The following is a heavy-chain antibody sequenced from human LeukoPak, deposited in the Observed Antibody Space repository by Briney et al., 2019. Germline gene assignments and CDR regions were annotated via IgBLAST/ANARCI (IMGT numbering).Heavy chain of an antibody. D-gene: IGHD2-2*01. Sequence: SETLPLTCTVSGGSISSHYWSWIRQPAGKGLEWIGRIYTGGSTNYNPSLGSRVTMSIDTSKNQFSLKLSSVTAADTAVYYCARDCTSFSCPLFDYWGQGTLVTVPS. J-gene: IGHJ4*02. CDR2: IYTGGST. CDR3: ARDCTSFSCPLFDY. V-gene: IGHV4-4*07. CDR1: GGSISSHY.